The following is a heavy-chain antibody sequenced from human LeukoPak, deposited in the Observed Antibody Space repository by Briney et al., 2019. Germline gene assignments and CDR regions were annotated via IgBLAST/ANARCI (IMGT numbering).Heavy chain of an antibody. Sequence: GASVKVSCKASGYTFTSYAMHWVRQAPGQRLEWMGGINAGNGNTKYSQKFQGRVTITRDTSTSTAYMELSSLRSEDTAVYYCASTACYVEFAIDYWGQGTLVTVSS. V-gene: IGHV1-3*01. CDR2: INAGNGNT. J-gene: IGHJ4*02. CDR1: GYTFTSYA. CDR3: ASTACYVEFAIDY. D-gene: IGHD3-10*01.